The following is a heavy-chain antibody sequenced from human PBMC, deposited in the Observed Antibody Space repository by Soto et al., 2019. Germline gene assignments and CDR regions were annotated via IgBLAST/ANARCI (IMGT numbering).Heavy chain of an antibody. Sequence: SETLSLSCTVSGGSISSGGYYWSWIRQHPGKGLEWIGYIYYSGSTYYNPSLKSRVTISVDTSKNQFSLKLSSVTAADTAVYYCARVRELNAFDIWGQGTMVTVSS. CDR1: GGSISSGGYY. CDR2: IYYSGST. V-gene: IGHV4-31*03. D-gene: IGHD1-7*01. CDR3: ARVRELNAFDI. J-gene: IGHJ3*02.